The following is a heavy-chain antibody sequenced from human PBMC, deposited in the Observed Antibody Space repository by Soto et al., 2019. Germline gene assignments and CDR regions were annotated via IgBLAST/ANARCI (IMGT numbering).Heavy chain of an antibody. D-gene: IGHD3-10*01. CDR1: GFTFSSYG. CDR2: IWYDGSNK. J-gene: IGHJ6*03. V-gene: IGHV3-33*01. Sequence: PGGSLRLSCAASGFTFSSYGMHWVRQAPGKGLEWVAVIWYDGSNKYYADSVKGRFTISRDNSKNTLYLQMNSLRAEDTAVYYCARELGGVGELFYYYYYMDVWGKGTTVTVSS. CDR3: ARELGGVGELFYYYYYMDV.